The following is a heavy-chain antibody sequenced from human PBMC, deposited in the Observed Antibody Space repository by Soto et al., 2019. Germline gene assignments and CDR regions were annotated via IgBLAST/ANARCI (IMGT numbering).Heavy chain of an antibody. CDR1: GGTFSSYA. D-gene: IGHD5-18*01. V-gene: IGHV1-69*13. Sequence: ASVKVSCKASGGTFSSYAISWVRQAPGQGLEWMGGIIPIFGTANYAQKFQGRVTITADESTSTAYMELSSLRSEDTAVYYCARGTAMGMGYYYYGMDVWGQGTTVTVSS. CDR2: IIPIFGTA. CDR3: ARGTAMGMGYYYYGMDV. J-gene: IGHJ6*02.